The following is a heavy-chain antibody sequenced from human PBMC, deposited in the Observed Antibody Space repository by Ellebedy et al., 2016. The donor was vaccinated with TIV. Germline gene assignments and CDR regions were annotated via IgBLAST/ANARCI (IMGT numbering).Heavy chain of an antibody. CDR2: ISISCSYF. J-gene: IGHJ4*02. V-gene: IGHV3-21*01. Sequence: GESLKISCAASGFTFSSYTINWVRQTPWKGLEWVSSISISCSYFYYADSVKGRFTISRANATNSLYLQMNSLRVDDTAVYYCATSRARVYWGQGTLVTVSS. CDR1: GFTFSSYT. CDR3: ATSRARVY.